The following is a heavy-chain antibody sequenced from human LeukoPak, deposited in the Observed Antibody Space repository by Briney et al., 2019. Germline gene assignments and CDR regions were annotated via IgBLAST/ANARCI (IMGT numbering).Heavy chain of an antibody. CDR3: ALCLEYSSSYYYYYYYMDV. D-gene: IGHD6-6*01. Sequence: GASVKVSCKASGGTFSSYAISWVRQAPGQGLEWMGGIIPIFGTANYAQKFQGRVTITTDESTSTAYMELSSLRSEDTAVYYCALCLEYSSSYYYYYYYMDVWGKGTTVTVSS. J-gene: IGHJ6*03. V-gene: IGHV1-69*05. CDR1: GGTFSSYA. CDR2: IIPIFGTA.